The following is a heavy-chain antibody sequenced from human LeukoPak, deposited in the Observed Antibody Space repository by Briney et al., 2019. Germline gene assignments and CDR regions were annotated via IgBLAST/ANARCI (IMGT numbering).Heavy chain of an antibody. CDR1: GGTFSSYA. CDR2: IIPIFGTA. Sequence: ASVKVSCKASGGTFSSYAISWVRQGPGQGLEWMGGIIPIFGTANYAQKFQGRVTITTDESTSTAYMELSSLRSEDTAVYYRARGGWELLTHYYYYMDVWGKGTTVTVSS. CDR3: ARGGWELLTHYYYYMDV. D-gene: IGHD1-26*01. J-gene: IGHJ6*03. V-gene: IGHV1-69*05.